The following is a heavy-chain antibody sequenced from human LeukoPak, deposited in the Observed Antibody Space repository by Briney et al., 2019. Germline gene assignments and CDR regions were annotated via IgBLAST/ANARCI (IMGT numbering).Heavy chain of an antibody. V-gene: IGHV4-4*07. D-gene: IGHD3-3*01. CDR2: IYTSGST. Sequence: SETLSLTCTVSGGSISSYYWSWIRQPAGKGLEWIGRIYTSGSTNYNPSLKSRVTMSVDASKNQFSLKLSSVTAADTAVYYCARGYGYYDFWSAYAFDIWGQGTMVTVSS. CDR3: ARGYGYYDFWSAYAFDI. CDR1: GGSISSYY. J-gene: IGHJ3*02.